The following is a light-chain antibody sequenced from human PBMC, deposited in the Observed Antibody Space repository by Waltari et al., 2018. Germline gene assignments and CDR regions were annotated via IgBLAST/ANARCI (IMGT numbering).Light chain of an antibody. CDR1: QSVSSS. CDR2: DAS. Sequence: IVLTQSPATLSLSPGERAILSCRASQSVSSSLAWYQQKPGQAPRLLIYDASNRATGIPDRFSGSGSGTDFTLTISRLKPEDSAVYYCQQYGSLHLTFGGGTKVEIK. V-gene: IGKV3-20*01. J-gene: IGKJ4*01. CDR3: QQYGSLHLT.